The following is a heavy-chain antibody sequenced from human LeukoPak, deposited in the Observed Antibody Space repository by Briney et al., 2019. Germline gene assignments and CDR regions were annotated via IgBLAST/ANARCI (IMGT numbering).Heavy chain of an antibody. V-gene: IGHV4-34*01. Sequence: SETLPLTCAVYGGSFSGYYWSWVRQPPGKGLEWLGEINQSGSTNYNPSLKSRVTISVVTSKNQFSLKLSSVTAADTAVYYCARGGGFLGYCSGGSCYSDFDYWGQGTLVTVSS. CDR1: GGSFSGYY. CDR2: INQSGST. D-gene: IGHD2-15*01. CDR3: ARGGGFLGYCSGGSCYSDFDY. J-gene: IGHJ4*02.